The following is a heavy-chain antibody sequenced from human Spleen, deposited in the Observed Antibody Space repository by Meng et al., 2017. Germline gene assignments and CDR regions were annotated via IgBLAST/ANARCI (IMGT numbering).Heavy chain of an antibody. Sequence: GSLRLSCAVSGYSITGGYNWGWIRQSPGKGLEWIGSIYQSGSTYYNPSLKNRVTIDPDTSLNQFSLHLSSVTPDDTAVYYCARDNQLGVAVAGMGLWFDPWGQGTLVTVSS. CDR3: ARDNQLGVAVAGMGLWFDP. CDR1: GYSITGGYN. V-gene: IGHV4-38-2*02. CDR2: IYQSGST. D-gene: IGHD6-19*01. J-gene: IGHJ5*02.